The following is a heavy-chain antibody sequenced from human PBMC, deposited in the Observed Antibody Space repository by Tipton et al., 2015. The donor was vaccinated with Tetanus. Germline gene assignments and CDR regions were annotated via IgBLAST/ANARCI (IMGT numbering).Heavy chain of an antibody. CDR1: GGSISSSSYY. CDR3: ARLIVGATTSEYFQH. J-gene: IGHJ1*01. D-gene: IGHD1-26*01. V-gene: IGHV4-39*01. CDR2: T. Sequence: GLVKPSETLSLTCTVSGGSISSSSYYWGWIRQPPGKGLEWIGSTYCNPSLKSRVTISVDTSKNQFSLKLSSVTAADTAVYYCARLIVGATTSEYFQHWGQGTLVTVSS.